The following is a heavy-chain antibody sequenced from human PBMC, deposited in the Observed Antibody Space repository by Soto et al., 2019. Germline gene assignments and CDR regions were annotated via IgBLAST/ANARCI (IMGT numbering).Heavy chain of an antibody. J-gene: IGHJ6*02. CDR1: GFSLTTGRMG. V-gene: IGHV2-26*01. CDR2: IFSDAER. D-gene: IGHD2-15*01. Sequence: QVTLRESGPVLVKPTETLTLTCNVSGFSLTTGRMGVSWIRQPPGKALEWLAHIFSDAERSYSRSLQGRLTVSKVCFGSQVVLTKTNMVPFDTGTYFCDHMNADSYSSDYAMDVWGQGTTVSVSS. CDR3: DHMNADSYSSDYAMDV.